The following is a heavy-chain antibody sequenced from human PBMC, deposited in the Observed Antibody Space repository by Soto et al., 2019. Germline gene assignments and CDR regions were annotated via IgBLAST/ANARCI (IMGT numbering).Heavy chain of an antibody. CDR3: ARIGNWGFDY. CDR2: VYYSGST. CDR1: NGSMNSYF. V-gene: IGHV4-59*01. Sequence: SETLSLTCTVSNGSMNSYFWTWIRQPPGKGLEWIGCVYYSGSTNYNPSLKSRVTISSDMSNKQFSLKMSSVTAADTAVYYCARIGNWGFDYWGQGTLVTVSS. D-gene: IGHD7-27*01. J-gene: IGHJ4*02.